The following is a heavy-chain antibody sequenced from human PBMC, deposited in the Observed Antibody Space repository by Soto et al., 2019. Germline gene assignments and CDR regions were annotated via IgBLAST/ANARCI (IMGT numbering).Heavy chain of an antibody. D-gene: IGHD4-17*01. CDR3: ARDRATVTTYSGLYAFDI. V-gene: IGHV4-31*03. Sequence: QVQLQESGPGLVKPSQTLSLTCTVSGGSISSGGYYWSWIRQHPGKGLEWIGYIYYSGSTYYNPSLKSRVTIAVDTYKNQFSLKLSSVTAADTAVSYCARDRATVTTYSGLYAFDIWGQGTMVTVSS. CDR1: GGSISSGGYY. J-gene: IGHJ3*02. CDR2: IYYSGST.